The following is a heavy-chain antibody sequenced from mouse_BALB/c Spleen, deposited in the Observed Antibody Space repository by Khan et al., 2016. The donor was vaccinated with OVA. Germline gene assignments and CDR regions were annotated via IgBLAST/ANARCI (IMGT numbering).Heavy chain of an antibody. J-gene: IGHJ3*01. D-gene: IGHD2-2*01. Sequence: VQLKESGPGLMQPGASLKLSCTASGFSFTSYYIPWVMQSHGKSLELIANIDPFSGRTTYNQKLKGKATITGDKSTNTVYIHLSNLTSEDSAVYDSTRYGYVAWFTYWGQGTMVTVSA. CDR3: TRYGYVAWFTY. CDR1: GFSFTSYY. V-gene: IGHV1S135*01. CDR2: IDPFSGRT.